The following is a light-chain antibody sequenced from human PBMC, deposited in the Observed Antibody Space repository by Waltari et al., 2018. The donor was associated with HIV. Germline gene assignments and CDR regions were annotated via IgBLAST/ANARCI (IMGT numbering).Light chain of an antibody. CDR2: KAS. Sequence: DIQMTQSPSTLSASVGARVTITCRASQSISTWLAWYQQKPGKAPKLLIYKASSLQSGVPARFSGSGSGTEFTLTISSLQPDDFGTYYCQQYNSYSYTFGQGTKLEI. CDR1: QSISTW. V-gene: IGKV1-5*03. J-gene: IGKJ2*01. CDR3: QQYNSYSYT.